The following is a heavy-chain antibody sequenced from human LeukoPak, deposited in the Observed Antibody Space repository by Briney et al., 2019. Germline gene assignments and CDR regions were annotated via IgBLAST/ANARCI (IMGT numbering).Heavy chain of an antibody. Sequence: ASVKVSCKASGGTFSSYAISWVRQAPGQGLEWMGGIIPIFGTANYAQKFQGRVTITADESTSTAYMELSSLRSEDTAVYYCARGQITMIVQIPSPYYFDYRGQGTLVTVSS. J-gene: IGHJ4*02. D-gene: IGHD3-22*01. CDR3: ARGQITMIVQIPSPYYFDY. CDR1: GGTFSSYA. V-gene: IGHV1-69*13. CDR2: IIPIFGTA.